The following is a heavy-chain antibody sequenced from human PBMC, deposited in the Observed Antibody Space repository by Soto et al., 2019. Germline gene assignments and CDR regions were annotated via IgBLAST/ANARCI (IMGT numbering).Heavy chain of an antibody. CDR3: ARQHYYDSSGYYTWN. V-gene: IGHV4-39*01. Sequence: PSETLSLTCSVSGGSIRSHIYYWGWIRQPPGKGLEWIATVHYSGSTYYTPSLKSRVTISADTSKNQFSLRLNSVTAADTAVYYCARQHYYDSSGYYTWNWGQGTLVTVSS. CDR1: GGSIRSHIYY. D-gene: IGHD3-22*01. CDR2: VHYSGST. J-gene: IGHJ4*02.